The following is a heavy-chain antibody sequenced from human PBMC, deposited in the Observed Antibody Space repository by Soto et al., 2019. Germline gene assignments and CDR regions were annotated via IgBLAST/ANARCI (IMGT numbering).Heavy chain of an antibody. J-gene: IGHJ4*02. Sequence: EVQLVESGGGLVKPGGSLRLSCAASGFTFSNAWMSWVRQAPGKGLEWVGRIKSKTDGGTTDYAAPVKGRFTISRDDSKNTLYLQMNSLKTEDTAVYYCTTLYDYAELPGGFGPGPLIDYWGQGTLVTVSS. CDR2: IKSKTDGGTT. V-gene: IGHV3-15*01. CDR3: TTLYDYAELPGGFGPGPLIDY. CDR1: GFTFSNAW. D-gene: IGHD4-17*01.